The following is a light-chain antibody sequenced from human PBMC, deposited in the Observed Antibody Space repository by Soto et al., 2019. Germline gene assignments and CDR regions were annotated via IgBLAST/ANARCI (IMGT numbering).Light chain of an antibody. V-gene: IGKV1-5*01. Sequence: DIQMTQTTSSLSASVGDRVTVTCRASQSISSWLAWYQQKPGKAPKLLIYDASSLESGVPSRFSGSGSGTEFTLTISSLQPDDFATYYCQQYNSYPWTFGQPTKVDIK. CDR3: QQYNSYPWT. CDR1: QSISSW. CDR2: DAS. J-gene: IGKJ1*01.